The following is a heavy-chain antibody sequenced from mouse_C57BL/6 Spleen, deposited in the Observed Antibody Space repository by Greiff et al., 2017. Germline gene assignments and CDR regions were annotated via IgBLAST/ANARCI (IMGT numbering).Heavy chain of an antibody. V-gene: IGHV1-52*01. J-gene: IGHJ1*03. CDR3: ARGDGLLHPAFDV. Sequence: QVQLQQSGAELVRPGSSVKLSCKASGYTFTSYWMHWVKQRPIQGLEWIGNIDPSDSETHYNQKFKDKATLTVDKSSSTAYMQLSSLTSEDSAVYYCARGDGLLHPAFDVWGTGTTVTVSS. D-gene: IGHD2-3*01. CDR1: GYTFTSYW. CDR2: IDPSDSET.